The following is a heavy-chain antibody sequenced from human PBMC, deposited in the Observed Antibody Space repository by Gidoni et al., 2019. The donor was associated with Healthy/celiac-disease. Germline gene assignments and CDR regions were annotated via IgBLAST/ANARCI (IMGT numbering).Heavy chain of an antibody. D-gene: IGHD2-21*02. CDR3: AKDTYGGNSGDFQH. CDR2: ISWNSGSI. Sequence: EVQLVESGGGLVQPGRSLRLSCAASGFTFDDYAMPWVRQAPGKGLEWVSGISWNSGSIGYADSVKGRFTISRDNAKNSLYLQMNSLRAEDTALYYCAKDTYGGNSGDFQHWGQGTLVTVSS. J-gene: IGHJ1*01. V-gene: IGHV3-9*01. CDR1: GFTFDDYA.